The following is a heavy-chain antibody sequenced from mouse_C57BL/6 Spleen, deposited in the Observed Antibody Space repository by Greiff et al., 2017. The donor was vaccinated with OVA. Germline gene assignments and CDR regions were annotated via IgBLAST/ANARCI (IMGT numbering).Heavy chain of an antibody. CDR3: ARGVYPYAMDY. CDR1: GYTFTDYY. Sequence: VQLQQSGPELVKPGASVKISCKASGYTFTDYYMNWVKQSHGKSLEWIGDINPNNGGTRYNQKFKGKATLTVDKSSSTAYMELRSLTSEDSAVYYGARGVYPYAMDYWGQGTSVTVSS. J-gene: IGHJ4*01. V-gene: IGHV1-26*01. D-gene: IGHD5-1-1*01. CDR2: INPNNGGT.